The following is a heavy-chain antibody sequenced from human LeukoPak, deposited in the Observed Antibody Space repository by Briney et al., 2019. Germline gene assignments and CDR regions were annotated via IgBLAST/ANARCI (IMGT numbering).Heavy chain of an antibody. Sequence: GRSLRLACEASGFMFDDYGMHWVRHAPGKGLEWVSTINWNSASVGYVDTVKGRFTISRDNDKKTLYLQMNSLRPEDTALYYCAKEYGYSSSWYDYWGQGTLVTVSS. V-gene: IGHV3-9*01. J-gene: IGHJ5*01. CDR1: GFMFDDYG. CDR2: INWNSASV. D-gene: IGHD6-13*01. CDR3: AKEYGYSSSWYDY.